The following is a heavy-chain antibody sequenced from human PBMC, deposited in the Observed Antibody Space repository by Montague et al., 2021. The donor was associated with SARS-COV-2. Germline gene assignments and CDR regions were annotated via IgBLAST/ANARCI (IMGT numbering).Heavy chain of an antibody. CDR2: IYYSGST. CDR1: GGSIGSYY. Sequence: SETLSLTCTVSGGSIGSYYWSWIRQPPGKALEWIGYIYYSGSTNYNPSLNSRVTISVDTSKNQFSLKLTSVTAADTAVYFCARESDSYPPVTQYFDLWGRGTLVTVSS. D-gene: IGHD5-18*01. V-gene: IGHV4-59*01. CDR3: ARESDSYPPVTQYFDL. J-gene: IGHJ2*01.